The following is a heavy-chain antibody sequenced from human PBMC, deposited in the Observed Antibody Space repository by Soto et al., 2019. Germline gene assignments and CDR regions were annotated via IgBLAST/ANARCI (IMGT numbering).Heavy chain of an antibody. J-gene: IGHJ4*02. CDR3: AKRGAGSSNGDDY. D-gene: IGHD6-25*01. Sequence: EVQLLESGGGLVQPGGSLRLSCAASGFTFRDYAMSWVRQAPGKGLEWVSAISGGADTTDYADSVKGRFTVFRDNSKDTLYVQMNSLRVEDTAVYYCAKRGAGSSNGDDYWGQGTLVTVSS. V-gene: IGHV3-23*01. CDR2: ISGGADTT. CDR1: GFTFRDYA.